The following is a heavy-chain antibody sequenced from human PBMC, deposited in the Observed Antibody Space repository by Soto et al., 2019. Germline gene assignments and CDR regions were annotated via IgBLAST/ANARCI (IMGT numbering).Heavy chain of an antibody. CDR3: AREPQQWEEPDY. J-gene: IGHJ4*02. Sequence: HVQLVESGGGVVQPGRSLRLSCAASGFTFSSYGVHWVRQAPGKGLEWVAVIWYDGSNKYYADSVKGRFTISRDNSKNTLYLQMNSLRAEDTAVYYCAREPQQWEEPDYWGQGTLVTVSS. D-gene: IGHD6-19*01. CDR1: GFTFSSYG. V-gene: IGHV3-33*01. CDR2: IWYDGSNK.